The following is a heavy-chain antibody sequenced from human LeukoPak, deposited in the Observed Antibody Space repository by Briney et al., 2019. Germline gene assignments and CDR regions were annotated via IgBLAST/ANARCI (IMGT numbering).Heavy chain of an antibody. J-gene: IGHJ2*01. D-gene: IGHD2-2*03. CDR3: ARLGYCSSTSCYSRYFDL. V-gene: IGHV4-34*01. CDR2: INHSGST. Sequence: SETLSLTCAVYGGSFSGYYWSWIRQPPGKGLEWIGEINHSGSTNYNPSLKNRVTISVDTSKNQFSLKLSSVTAADTAVYYCARLGYCSSTSCYSRYFDLWGRGTLVTVSS. CDR1: GGSFSGYY.